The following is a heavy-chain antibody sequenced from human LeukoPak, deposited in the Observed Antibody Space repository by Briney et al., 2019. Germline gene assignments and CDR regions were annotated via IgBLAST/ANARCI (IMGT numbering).Heavy chain of an antibody. CDR2: VSDSGFNT. CDR1: GYTFTTYG. Sequence: SCKASGYTFTTYGMSWVRQAPGKGLEWVSGVSDSGFNTYNADSVKGRFTISRDNSKNTLYLQMHSLRVEDTAVYYCAKDLDYYDSSGLLDYWGQGTLVTVSS. D-gene: IGHD3-22*01. J-gene: IGHJ4*02. CDR3: AKDLDYYDSSGLLDY. V-gene: IGHV3-23*01.